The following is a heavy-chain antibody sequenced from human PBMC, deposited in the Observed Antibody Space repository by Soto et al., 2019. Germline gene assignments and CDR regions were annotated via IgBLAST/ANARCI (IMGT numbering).Heavy chain of an antibody. Sequence: SETLSHTCAVSGGSISSGGYSWSWIRQPPGKGPEWIGYIYHSGSTYYNPSLKSRVTISVDRSKNQFSLKLSSVTAADTAVYYCARDSGGNWGSKAFDIWGQGTMVTVSS. CDR3: ARDSGGNWGSKAFDI. D-gene: IGHD7-27*01. V-gene: IGHV4-30-2*01. CDR2: IYHSGST. J-gene: IGHJ3*02. CDR1: GGSISSGGYS.